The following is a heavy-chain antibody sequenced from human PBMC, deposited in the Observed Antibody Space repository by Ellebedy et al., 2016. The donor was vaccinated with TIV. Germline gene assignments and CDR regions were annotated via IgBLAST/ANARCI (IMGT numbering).Heavy chain of an antibody. V-gene: IGHV4-39*01. CDR2: VYYSGSP. CDR3: ARTDPWQPIDD. J-gene: IGHJ4*02. D-gene: IGHD2-21*02. CDR1: GDSISSTNYF. Sequence: MPGGSLRLSCIVSGDSISSTNYFWGWIRQPPGKGLEYIGSVYYSGSPYYNPSFKSRVTLSADTSKNQFSLNLRTVTAADTAVYYCARTDPWQPIDDWGQGILVSVSS.